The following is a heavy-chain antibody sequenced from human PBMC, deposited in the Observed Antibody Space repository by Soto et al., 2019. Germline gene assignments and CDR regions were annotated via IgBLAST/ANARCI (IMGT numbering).Heavy chain of an antibody. V-gene: IGHV3-7*01. D-gene: IGHD6-6*01. CDR3: ARVALTMRPQNYYYYYMDV. CDR2: IKQDGSEK. J-gene: IGHJ6*03. CDR1: GFTLSTYW. Sequence: GGSLRLSCAASGFTLSTYWMTWVRQAPGKGPEWVANIKQDGSEKYYVGSVKGRFTISRDNAENSLYLQMNSLRAEDTAIYYCARVALTMRPQNYYYYYMDVWGKGTTVTVSS.